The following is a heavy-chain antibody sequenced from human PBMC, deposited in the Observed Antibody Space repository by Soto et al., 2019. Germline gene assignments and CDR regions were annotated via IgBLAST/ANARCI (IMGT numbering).Heavy chain of an antibody. V-gene: IGHV4-31*03. CDR2: IYYSGST. CDR1: GGSISSGGYY. J-gene: IGHJ2*01. Sequence: QVQLQESGPGLVKPSQTLSLTCTVSGGSISSGGYYWSWIRQHPGKGLEWIGYIYYSGSTYYNPSLKNRVTISVDTSKNQFSLKLSSVTAAVTAVYYCASITSGSTFFDLWGRGTLVTVSS. D-gene: IGHD3-10*01. CDR3: ASITSGSTFFDL.